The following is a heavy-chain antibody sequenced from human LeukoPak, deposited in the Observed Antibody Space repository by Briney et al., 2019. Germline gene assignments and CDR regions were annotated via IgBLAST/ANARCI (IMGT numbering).Heavy chain of an antibody. CDR3: ARDTSEGDYAWWFDP. D-gene: IGHD3-16*01. CDR1: GYSFTSHY. V-gene: IGHV1-46*01. CDR2: INPRGTAT. J-gene: IGHJ5*02. Sequence: ASVKVSCKASGYSFTSHYMHWVRQAPGQGLEWMGLINPRGTATRYAESFQGRLTLTRDLSTSTDYMELSSLRSDDAAVYFCARDTSEGDYAWWFDPWGQGTLVTVAS.